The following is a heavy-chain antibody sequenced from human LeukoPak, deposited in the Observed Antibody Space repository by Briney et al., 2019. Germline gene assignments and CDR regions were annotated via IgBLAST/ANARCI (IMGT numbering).Heavy chain of an antibody. D-gene: IGHD6-19*01. CDR3: ARGRGSGHKENWFDP. J-gene: IGHJ5*02. CDR1: GYTFTTYD. Sequence: GASVKVSCKASGYTFTTYDINWVRQATGQGLEWMGWMNPNSGSTGYTQKFQGRVTMTRNTSLSTAYMELSSLRSEDTAVYYCARGRGSGHKENWFDPWGQGTLVTVSS. CDR2: MNPNSGST. V-gene: IGHV1-8*01.